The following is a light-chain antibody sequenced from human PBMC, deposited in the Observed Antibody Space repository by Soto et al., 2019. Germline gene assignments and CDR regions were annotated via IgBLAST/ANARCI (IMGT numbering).Light chain of an antibody. Sequence: QSALTQPASVSGSPGQSITISCTGISSDIGGYNYVSWYQQLPGKAPKLMIYDVSNRRSGVSNRFSGSKSGNTASLTISGLQAEDEAYYYCYSYTSSSTVLFGGGTKLTVL. CDR1: SSDIGGYNY. J-gene: IGLJ2*01. CDR3: YSYTSSSTVL. CDR2: DVS. V-gene: IGLV2-14*03.